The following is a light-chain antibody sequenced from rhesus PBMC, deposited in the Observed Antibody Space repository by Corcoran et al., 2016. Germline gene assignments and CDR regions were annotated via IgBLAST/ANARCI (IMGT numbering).Light chain of an antibody. CDR3: QQYNSAPT. CDR1: QGISSW. V-gene: IGKV1-21*01. Sequence: DIQMTQSPSSLSASVGDRVTITCRASQGISSWLAWYQQKAGKAPKVLRYKAASSQSGGPSRFRGSGSGTVFPLTIRRLQPEDFATYYCQQYNSAPTFGQGTKVEIK. J-gene: IGKJ1*01. CDR2: KAA.